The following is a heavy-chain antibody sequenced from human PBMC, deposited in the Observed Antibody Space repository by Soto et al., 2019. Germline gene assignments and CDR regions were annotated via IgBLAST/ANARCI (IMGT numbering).Heavy chain of an antibody. CDR1: GYTLTELS. CDR2: FDPEDGET. Sequence: QVQLVQSGAEVKKPGASVKVSCKVSGYTLTELSMHWVRQAPGKGLEWMGGFDPEDGETTYAQKFQGRVTMTEDTATDTAYMELSSLRSDDTAVYYCATDQSGGDYSRYYCSGMDVWGQGTTVTVSS. J-gene: IGHJ6*02. V-gene: IGHV1-24*01. CDR3: ATDQSGGDYSRYYCSGMDV. D-gene: IGHD4-17*01.